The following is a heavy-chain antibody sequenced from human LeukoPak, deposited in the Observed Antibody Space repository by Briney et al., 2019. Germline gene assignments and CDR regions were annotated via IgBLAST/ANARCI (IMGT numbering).Heavy chain of an antibody. V-gene: IGHV3-21*01. CDR1: GFTFSSYS. D-gene: IGHD6-19*01. Sequence: PGGSLRLSCAASGFTFSSYSMNWVRQAPGKGLEWVSSISSSSSYIYYADSVKDRFTISRDNAKNSLYLQMNSLRAEDTAAYYCARRGDSSGQDYYYYYGMDVWGQGTTVTVSS. CDR3: ARRGDSSGQDYYYYYGMDV. J-gene: IGHJ6*02. CDR2: ISSSSSYI.